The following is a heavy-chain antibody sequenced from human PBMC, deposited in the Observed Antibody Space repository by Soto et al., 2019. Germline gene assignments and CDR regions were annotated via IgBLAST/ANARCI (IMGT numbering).Heavy chain of an antibody. V-gene: IGHV5-10-1*01. CDR3: VRHSYDSAGNYYEGAY. CDR2: IDPSDSYT. D-gene: IGHD3-22*01. CDR1: GYSFTTYW. J-gene: IGHJ4*02. Sequence: PGESLKISCKGSGYSFTTYWITWVRQMPGKSLEWMGRIDPSDSYTNYSPSFQGHVTISADKSITTAYLQWSSLKASDTAMYYCVRHSYDSAGNYYEGAYWGQGTLVTVSS.